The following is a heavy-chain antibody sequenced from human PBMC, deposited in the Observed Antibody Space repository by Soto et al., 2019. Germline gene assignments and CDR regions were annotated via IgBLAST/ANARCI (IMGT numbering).Heavy chain of an antibody. CDR2: IYYSGST. D-gene: IGHD1-26*01. CDR3: AIHEATSNWFDP. V-gene: IGHV4-39*01. J-gene: IGHJ5*02. CDR1: GGSISSSSYY. Sequence: SETLSLTCTVSGGSISSSSYYWGWIRQPPGKGLEWIGSIYYSGSTYYNPSLKSRVTISVDTSKNQFSLKLSSVTAADTAVYYCAIHEATSNWFDPWGQGTLVTVSS.